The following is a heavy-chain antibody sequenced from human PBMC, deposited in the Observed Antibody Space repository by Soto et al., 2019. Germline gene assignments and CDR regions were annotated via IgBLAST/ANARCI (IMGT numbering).Heavy chain of an antibody. V-gene: IGHV3-33*01. D-gene: IGHD3-10*01. CDR1: GFTFNSYA. Sequence: GGSLRLSCAASGFTFNSYAMHWVRQAPGKGLEWVGFIWYDGSNTFYAESVKGRFTISRDNSKNTVYMQMNSLRAEDTAVYYCARDFSMVIAAPGYWGQGTLVTVSS. J-gene: IGHJ4*02. CDR3: ARDFSMVIAAPGY. CDR2: IWYDGSNT.